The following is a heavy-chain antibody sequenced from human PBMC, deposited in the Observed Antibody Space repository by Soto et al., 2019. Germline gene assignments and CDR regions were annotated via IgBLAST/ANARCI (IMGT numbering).Heavy chain of an antibody. CDR3: ARRDQIAYYYGMDV. J-gene: IGHJ6*02. CDR2: ISWNSGST. V-gene: IGHV3-9*01. CDR1: GFTFDDYA. D-gene: IGHD2-21*01. Sequence: PGGSLRLSCAASGFTFDDYAMHWVRQAPGKGLEWVSGISWNSGSTGYADSVKGRFTISRDNAKNTLYLQMNSLSAEDTAVYYCARRDQIAYYYGMDVWGQGTTVTVSS.